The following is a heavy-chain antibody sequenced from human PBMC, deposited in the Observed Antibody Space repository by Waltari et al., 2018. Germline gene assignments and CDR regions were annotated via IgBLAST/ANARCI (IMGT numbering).Heavy chain of an antibody. CDR1: GYSISSGYY. CDR3: ARDWLVPPSITIFGPTGSWFDP. V-gene: IGHV4-38-2*02. Sequence: QVQLQESGPGLVKPSETLSLTCAVSGYSISSGYYWGWIRQPPGKGLDWIGSIYHSGSTYYNPSLKSRVTISVDTSKNQFSLKLSSVTAADTAVYYCARDWLVPPSITIFGPTGSWFDPWGQGTLVTVSS. D-gene: IGHD3-3*01. CDR2: IYHSGST. J-gene: IGHJ5*02.